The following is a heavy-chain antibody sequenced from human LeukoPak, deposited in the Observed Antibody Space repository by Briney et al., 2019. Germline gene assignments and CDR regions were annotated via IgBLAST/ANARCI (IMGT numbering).Heavy chain of an antibody. D-gene: IGHD2-2*01. CDR1: GFTFEDYG. J-gene: IGHJ6*03. CDR3: GRDPPALLLFAPEGSGDFMDV. V-gene: IGHV3-20*04. Sequence: GGSLRLSCAASGFTFEDYGLNWVRQPPGKGLEWVSGITWNGGSTGYADSVKGRFTISRDNAKNSLFLQMNSLRAEDTALYFCGRDPPALLLFAPEGSGDFMDVWGKGPMVTVPS. CDR2: ITWNGGST.